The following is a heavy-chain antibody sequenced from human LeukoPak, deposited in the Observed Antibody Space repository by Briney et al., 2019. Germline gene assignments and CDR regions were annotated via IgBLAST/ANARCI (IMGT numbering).Heavy chain of an antibody. Sequence: SETLSLTCTVSGGSIRSYYWSWIRQPPGKGLEWIGYIYFSGSTSYNPSLKSRVTISVDRSKNQFSLKLSPVAAADTAVYYCARSYDTNFDYWGQGTLVTVSS. V-gene: IGHV4-59*01. CDR3: ARSYDTNFDY. CDR2: IYFSGST. CDR1: GGSIRSYY. D-gene: IGHD3-3*01. J-gene: IGHJ4*02.